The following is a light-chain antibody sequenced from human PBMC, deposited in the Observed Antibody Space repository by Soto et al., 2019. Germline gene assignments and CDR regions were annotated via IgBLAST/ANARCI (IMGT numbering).Light chain of an antibody. Sequence: DIVMTQSPDSLAVSLGERASINCKSSQNVLYSSKNRNYLAWYQQKPGQPPKLLIYWASSRESGVPDRFSGSGSGTYFTLTISSLQAEDVALYYCQQYYSFPYTFGQGTKLEIK. CDR1: QNVLYSSKNRNY. CDR3: QQYYSFPYT. CDR2: WAS. J-gene: IGKJ2*01. V-gene: IGKV4-1*01.